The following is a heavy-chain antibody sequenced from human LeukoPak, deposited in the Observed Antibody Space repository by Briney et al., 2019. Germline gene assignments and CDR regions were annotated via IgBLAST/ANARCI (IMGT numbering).Heavy chain of an antibody. CDR1: GFTFSSHG. J-gene: IGHJ5*02. CDR2: ISPSGGIT. V-gene: IGHV3-23*01. CDR3: AKVRIAAAGIDP. Sequence: HPGGSLRLSCAASGFTFSSHGMNWVRQAPGKGLEWVSGISPSGGITYYTDSVKGRFTISRDNSKNTLYLQMNSLRAEDTAVYYCAKVRIAAAGIDPWGQGTLVTVSS. D-gene: IGHD6-13*01.